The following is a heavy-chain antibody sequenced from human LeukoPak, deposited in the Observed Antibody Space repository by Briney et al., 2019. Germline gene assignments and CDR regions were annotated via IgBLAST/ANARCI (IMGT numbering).Heavy chain of an antibody. CDR3: ARVAFGGVIVKYYFDY. D-gene: IGHD3-16*02. CDR2: IYYSGST. J-gene: IGHJ4*02. V-gene: IGHV4-59*01. CDR1: GGSISSYY. Sequence: SETLSLTCTVSGGSISSYYWSWIRQPPGKGLERLGYIYYSGSTNYNPSLKSRVTISVDTSKNQFSLKLSSVTAADTAVYYCARVAFGGVIVKYYFDYWGQGTLVTVSS.